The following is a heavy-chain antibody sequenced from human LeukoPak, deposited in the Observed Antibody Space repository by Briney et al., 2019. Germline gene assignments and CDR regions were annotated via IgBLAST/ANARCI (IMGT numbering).Heavy chain of an antibody. CDR3: ASFLTNYGMDV. Sequence: GGSLRLSCAASGFTFSSYAMTWVRQAPGKGLEWVANIKQDGSEKYYVDSVKGRFTISRDNAKNSLYLQMNSLRAEDTAVYYCASFLTNYGMDVWGQGTTVTVSS. D-gene: IGHD3-9*01. J-gene: IGHJ6*02. CDR1: GFTFSSYA. CDR2: IKQDGSEK. V-gene: IGHV3-7*05.